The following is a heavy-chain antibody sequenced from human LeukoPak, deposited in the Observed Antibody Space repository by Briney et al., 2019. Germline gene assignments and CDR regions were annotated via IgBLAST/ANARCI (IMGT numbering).Heavy chain of an antibody. CDR2: ISWNSGSI. J-gene: IGHJ6*02. Sequence: GRSLRLSCAASGFTFDDYAMHWVRQAPGKGLEWVSGISWNSGSIGYADSVKGRFTISRDNAKNSLYLQMNSLRAEDTAVYYCARDFTMVRGAVYWYYYGMDVWGQGTTVTVSS. CDR3: ARDFTMVRGAVYWYYYGMDV. V-gene: IGHV3-9*01. CDR1: GFTFDDYA. D-gene: IGHD3-10*01.